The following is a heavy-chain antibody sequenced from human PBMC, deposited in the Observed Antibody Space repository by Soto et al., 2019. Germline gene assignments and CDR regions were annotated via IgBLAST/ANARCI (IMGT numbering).Heavy chain of an antibody. D-gene: IGHD4-17*01. CDR3: ARAKTGDFYWDFDL. CDR1: GFSFTAYW. Sequence: PGESLKISCKGSGFSFTAYWIGWVRQMPGKGLEWMGIFYPGASYTIYSPSFQGQVTISADNSISTAYLQWNSLKDSDTAIYYCARAKTGDFYWDFDLWGRGTQVTVSS. J-gene: IGHJ2*01. V-gene: IGHV5-51*01. CDR2: FYPGASYT.